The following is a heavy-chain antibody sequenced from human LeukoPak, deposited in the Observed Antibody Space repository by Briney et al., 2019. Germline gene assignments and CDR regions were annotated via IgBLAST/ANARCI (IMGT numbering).Heavy chain of an antibody. CDR3: ARDPGLAYSSSWYRGFDY. Sequence: ASVKVSCKASGYTFTSYGISWVRQAPGQGLEWMGWISAYKGNTNYAQKLQGRVTMTTDTSTSTAYMELRSLRSDDTAVYYCARDPGLAYSSSWYRGFDYWGQGTLVTVSS. CDR1: GYTFTSYG. J-gene: IGHJ4*02. D-gene: IGHD6-13*01. V-gene: IGHV1-18*01. CDR2: ISAYKGNT.